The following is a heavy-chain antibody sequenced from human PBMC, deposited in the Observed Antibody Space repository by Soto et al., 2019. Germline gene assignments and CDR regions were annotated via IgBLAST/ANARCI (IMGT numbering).Heavy chain of an antibody. V-gene: IGHV1-2*04. CDR3: ARGSMIAVAAGPLYYSGMDV. Sequence: ASVKVYCKTSGYTFTGYYIHWVRQAPGQGLEWMGWIHPNSGGTNYAQKFQGWVTMSRDTSISTVYMELSRLRSDASAVYYCARGSMIAVAAGPLYYSGMDVWCQGTTVTVSS. CDR2: IHPNSGGT. CDR1: GYTFTGYY. D-gene: IGHD6-19*01. J-gene: IGHJ6*02.